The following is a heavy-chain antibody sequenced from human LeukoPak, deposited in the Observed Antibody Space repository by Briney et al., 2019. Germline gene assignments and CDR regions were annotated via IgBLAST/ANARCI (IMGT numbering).Heavy chain of an antibody. V-gene: IGHV4-34*01. CDR3: ASRRGPGYCSGGSSYPDPHCGIDV. Sequence: SETLALTCAVYGGSFSGYYWSWIRQPPGKGLEWIGEINHSGSTNYNPSLKSRVTISVDTSKNQFSLKLSSVTAADTAVYYCASRRGPGYCSGGSSYPDPHCGIDVWGQGTTLTV. D-gene: IGHD2-15*01. CDR1: GGSFSGYY. CDR2: INHSGST. J-gene: IGHJ6*02.